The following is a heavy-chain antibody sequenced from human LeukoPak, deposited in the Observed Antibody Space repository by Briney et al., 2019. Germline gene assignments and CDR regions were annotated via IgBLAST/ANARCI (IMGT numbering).Heavy chain of an antibody. J-gene: IGHJ4*02. Sequence: GGSLRLSCAVSGFTFSSYAMTWIRQAPRKGLEWVSTSDRDGNTYYADSVTGRFTISRDNSKNTLYLQMNSLRAEDTAIYYCARDRSGSTHWGQGSLVTVSS. V-gene: IGHV3-23*01. CDR2: SDRDGNT. D-gene: IGHD1-26*01. CDR1: GFTFSSYA. CDR3: ARDRSGSTH.